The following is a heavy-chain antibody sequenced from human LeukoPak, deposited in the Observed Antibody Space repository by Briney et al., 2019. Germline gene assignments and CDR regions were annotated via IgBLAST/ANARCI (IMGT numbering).Heavy chain of an antibody. V-gene: IGHV4-30-2*01. CDR1: GGSISSSSYY. CDR3: ARVRLHYDSSGYYYPNWFDP. CDR2: IYHSGST. D-gene: IGHD3-22*01. J-gene: IGHJ5*02. Sequence: SETLSLTCTVSGGSISSSSYYWSWIRQPPGKGLEWIGYIYHSGSTYYNPSLKSRVTISVDRSKNQFSLKLSSVTAADTAVYYCARVRLHYDSSGYYYPNWFDPWGQGTLVTVSS.